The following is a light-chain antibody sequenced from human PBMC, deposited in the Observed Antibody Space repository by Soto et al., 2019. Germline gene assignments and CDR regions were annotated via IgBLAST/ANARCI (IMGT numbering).Light chain of an antibody. CDR3: QHHNSYSQT. CDR2: GAS. Sequence: DIQMTQSPPTLSASVGDRVTITCRASQSIRHYLAWYQQMPGKAPKLLIYGASTLQSGVPSRFSGSGSGTEFTLTISSLQPDEFGTDDCQHHNSYSQTFGQGTKVEIK. J-gene: IGKJ1*01. V-gene: IGKV1-5*01. CDR1: QSIRHY.